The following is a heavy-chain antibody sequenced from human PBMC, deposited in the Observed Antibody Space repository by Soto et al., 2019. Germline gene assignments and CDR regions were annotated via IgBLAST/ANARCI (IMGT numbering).Heavy chain of an antibody. Sequence: PSETLSLTCTVSGGSISSYYWSWIRQPPGKGLEWIGYIYYSGSTNYNPSLKSRVTISVDTSKNQFSLKLSSVTAADTAVYYCARALPRYWFDPWGQGTLVTVSS. V-gene: IGHV4-59*01. CDR1: GGSISSYY. CDR3: ARALPRYWFDP. CDR2: IYYSGST. J-gene: IGHJ5*02.